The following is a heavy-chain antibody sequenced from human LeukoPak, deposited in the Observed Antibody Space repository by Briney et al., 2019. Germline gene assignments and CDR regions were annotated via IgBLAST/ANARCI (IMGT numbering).Heavy chain of an antibody. Sequence: GGSLRLSCAASGFTFSSYAMSCVRQAPGKGLQWVSAISGSGGSTYYADSVKGRFTISRDNSKNTLYLQMNSLRAEDTAVYYCAKTLNDFWSGYNYFDYWGQGTLVTVSS. CDR1: GFTFSSYA. CDR3: AKTLNDFWSGYNYFDY. D-gene: IGHD3-3*01. J-gene: IGHJ4*02. V-gene: IGHV3-23*01. CDR2: ISGSGGST.